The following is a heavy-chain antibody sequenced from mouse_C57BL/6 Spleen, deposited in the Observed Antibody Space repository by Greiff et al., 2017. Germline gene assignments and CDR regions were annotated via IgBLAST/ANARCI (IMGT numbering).Heavy chain of an antibody. D-gene: IGHD1-1*01. CDR2: IYPRSGNT. V-gene: IGHV1-81*01. J-gene: IGHJ2*01. CDR3: AREEDYYGSSYGY. CDR1: GYTFTSYG. Sequence: QVQLQQSGAELARPGASVKLSCKASGYTFTSYGISWVKQRTGQGLEWIGEIYPRSGNTYYTEKFKGKATLTADKSSSTAYMELRSLTSEDSAVYFCAREEDYYGSSYGYWGQGTTRTVSS.